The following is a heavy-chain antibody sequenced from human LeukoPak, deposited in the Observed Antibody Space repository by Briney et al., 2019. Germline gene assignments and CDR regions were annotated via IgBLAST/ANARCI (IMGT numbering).Heavy chain of an antibody. D-gene: IGHD3-3*01. CDR2: INRNGDST. CDR3: ARGGPFGVVDHFDY. V-gene: IGHV3-20*04. J-gene: IGHJ4*02. Sequence: GGSLRLSCAASGFTFDDYGMSWVRQGPGKGLEWVSAINRNGDSTGYADSVKGRFTISRDNAKNSLYLQMNSLRAEDTAVYYCARGGPFGVVDHFDYWGQGTLVTVSS. CDR1: GFTFDDYG.